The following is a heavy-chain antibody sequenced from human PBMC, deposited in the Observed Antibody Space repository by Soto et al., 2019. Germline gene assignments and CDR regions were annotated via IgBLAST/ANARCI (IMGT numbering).Heavy chain of an antibody. V-gene: IGHV4-59*08. CDR3: ARQARGSSWLINGY. D-gene: IGHD6-13*01. Sequence: SETLSLTCTVSGGSISSYYWSWIRQPPGKGLEWIGYIYYSGSTNYNPSLKSRVTISVDTSKNQFSLKLSSVTAADTAVYYCARQARGSSWLINGYWGQGTLVTVSS. CDR2: IYYSGST. J-gene: IGHJ4*02. CDR1: GGSISSYY.